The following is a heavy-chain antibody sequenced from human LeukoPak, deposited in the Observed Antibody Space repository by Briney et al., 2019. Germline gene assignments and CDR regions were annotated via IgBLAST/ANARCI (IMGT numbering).Heavy chain of an antibody. CDR2: IIPIFGTA. CDR1: GGTFSSYA. V-gene: IGHV1-69*01. D-gene: IGHD3-16*02. J-gene: IGHJ6*03. CDR3: ARGMDSRPNYDYVWGSYRSHYYYYYMDV. Sequence: GSSVKVSCKASGGTFSSYAISWVRQAPGQGLEWMGGIIPIFGTANYAQKFQGRVTITADESTSTAYMELSSLRSEDTAVYYCARGMDSRPNYDYVWGSYRSHYYYYYMDVWGKGTTVTVSS.